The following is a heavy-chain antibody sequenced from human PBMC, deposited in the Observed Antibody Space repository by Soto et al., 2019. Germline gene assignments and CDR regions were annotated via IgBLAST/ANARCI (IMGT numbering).Heavy chain of an antibody. CDR2: IYSSGST. CDR3: ARRKYEAFDY. CDR1: GGSMSSYY. V-gene: IGHV4-4*07. J-gene: IGHJ4*02. Sequence: SETLSLTCTVSGGSMSSYYWIWIRQPAGMGLEWIGRIYSSGSTNYNPSLKSRVTMSVDTSKNQFSLKLRSVTAADTAVYYCARRKYEAFDYWGQGTLVTVSS. D-gene: IGHD3-3*01.